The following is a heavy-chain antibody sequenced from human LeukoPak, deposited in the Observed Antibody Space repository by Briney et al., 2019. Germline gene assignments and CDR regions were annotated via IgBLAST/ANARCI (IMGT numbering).Heavy chain of an antibody. Sequence: GGSLRLSCAASGFTFSSYGMHWVRQAPGKGLEWVAFIRYDGSNKYYADSVKGRFTISRDNSKNTLYLQMNSLRAEDTAVYYCAKDFTPIPVGAIDYWGQGTLVTVSS. D-gene: IGHD1-26*01. J-gene: IGHJ4*02. CDR2: IRYDGSNK. CDR1: GFTFSSYG. V-gene: IGHV3-30*02. CDR3: AKDFTPIPVGAIDY.